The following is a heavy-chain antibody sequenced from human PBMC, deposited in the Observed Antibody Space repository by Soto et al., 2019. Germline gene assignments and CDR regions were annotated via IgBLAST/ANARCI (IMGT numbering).Heavy chain of an antibody. CDR3: ASGSGSYSSDY. CDR2: IYYSGST. CDR1: GGSISSYY. V-gene: IGHV4-59*01. Sequence: PSETLSLTCTVSGGSISSYYWSWIRQPPGKGLEWIGYIYYSGSTNYNPSLKSRVTISVDTSKNQFSLKLSSVTAADTAVYYCASGSGSYSSDYWGQGTLVTVSP. D-gene: IGHD1-26*01. J-gene: IGHJ4*02.